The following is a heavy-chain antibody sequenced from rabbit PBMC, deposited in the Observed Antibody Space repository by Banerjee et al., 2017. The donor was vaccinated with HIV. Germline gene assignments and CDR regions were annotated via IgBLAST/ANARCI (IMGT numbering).Heavy chain of an antibody. CDR2: INTSSGNA. J-gene: IGHJ4*02. Sequence: IACINTSSGNAVYANWAKGRFTISKTSWTTVTLQMTSLTAADSATYFCAREGFWGPGTLVTVS. CDR3: AREGF. V-gene: IGHV1S40*01.